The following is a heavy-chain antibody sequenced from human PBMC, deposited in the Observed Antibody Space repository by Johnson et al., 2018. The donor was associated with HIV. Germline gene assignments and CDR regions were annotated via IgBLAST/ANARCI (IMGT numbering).Heavy chain of an antibody. D-gene: IGHD6-13*01. V-gene: IGHV3-30*04. J-gene: IGHJ3*02. CDR1: GFSFIDYA. CDR2: IGYDGSDK. Sequence: QMQLVESGGGLVRPGGSLRLSCVASGFSFIDYAMIWVRQAPGKGLEWVAVIGYDGSDKYYADSVKGRVTISRDNPKNTVYLHMNNLRAEDTAVYYCARDLAYNSRWTGAFDIWGQGTMVTVSS. CDR3: ARDLAYNSRWTGAFDI.